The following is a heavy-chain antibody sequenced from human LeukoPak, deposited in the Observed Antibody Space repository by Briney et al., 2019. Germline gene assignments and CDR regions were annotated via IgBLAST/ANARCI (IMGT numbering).Heavy chain of an antibody. V-gene: IGHV4-61*02. CDR2: IYPSGST. CDR3: ARDGNYDFVIEAVDI. D-gene: IGHD3-3*01. CDR1: GGSIRSGRYY. Sequence: PSETLSLTCTVSGGSIRSGRYYWSWIRQPAGKGLEWIGRIYPSGSTNYNPSLKSRVTISVDTSNNQFSLKLTSVTAADTAVYYCARDGNYDFVIEAVDIWGQGTMVTVSS. J-gene: IGHJ3*02.